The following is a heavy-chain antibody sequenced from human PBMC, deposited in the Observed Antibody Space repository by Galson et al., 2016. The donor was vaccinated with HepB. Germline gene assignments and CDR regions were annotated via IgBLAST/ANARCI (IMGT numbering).Heavy chain of an antibody. V-gene: IGHV3-53*01. J-gene: IGHJ4*02. D-gene: IGHD2-8*01. CDR1: GFTVSSSY. CDR2: IYSGGTT. CDR3: ARVHSGYCTNGVCPMKTFDY. Sequence: SLRLSCAASGFTVSSSYMSWVRQAPGKGLEWVSLIYSGGTTNYADSVKGRFTISRDNSKNTPYLQMNRLRADDTAVYYCARVHSGYCTNGVCPMKTFDYWGQGTLVTVSS.